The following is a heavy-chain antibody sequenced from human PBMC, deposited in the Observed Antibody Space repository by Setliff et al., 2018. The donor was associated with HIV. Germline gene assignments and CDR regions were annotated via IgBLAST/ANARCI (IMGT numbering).Heavy chain of an antibody. CDR1: RYTFTGYY. J-gene: IGHJ5*02. CDR2: INLNTGNT. CDR3: ARGRTYDSSGYIGNWFDP. V-gene: IGHV1-2*02. D-gene: IGHD3-22*01. Sequence: ASVKVSCKASRYTFTGYYMHWVRQAPGQGLEWMGCINLNTGNTNYAQKFQGRVIVTRDTSINTAYVELRSLGGDEKAVYFCARGRTYDSSGYIGNWFDPWGQGTLVTVSS.